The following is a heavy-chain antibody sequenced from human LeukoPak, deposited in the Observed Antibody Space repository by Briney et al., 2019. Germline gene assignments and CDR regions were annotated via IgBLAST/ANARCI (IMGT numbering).Heavy chain of an antibody. J-gene: IGHJ4*02. Sequence: ASVKVSCKASGYTFTSYGISWVRQAPGQGLEWMGWISAYNGNTNYAQKLQGRVTMTTDTSTSTAYMELRSLRSDDTAVYYCARDFAYASSGYQRDYWGQGTLVTVSS. CDR1: GYTFTSYG. D-gene: IGHD3-22*01. CDR2: ISAYNGNT. CDR3: ARDFAYASSGYQRDY. V-gene: IGHV1-18*01.